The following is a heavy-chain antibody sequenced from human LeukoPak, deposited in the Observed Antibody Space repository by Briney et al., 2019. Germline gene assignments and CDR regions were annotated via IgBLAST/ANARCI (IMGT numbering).Heavy chain of an antibody. CDR1: GFTFSSYG. Sequence: GSLRLSCAASGFTFSSYGMHWVRQAPGKGLEWVAFIRYDGGNKYYADSVKGRFTISRDNSKNTLYLQMNSLRAEDTAVYYCAKVYEYGDHDWFDSWGQGTLVTVSS. D-gene: IGHD4-17*01. CDR3: AKVYEYGDHDWFDS. V-gene: IGHV3-30*02. CDR2: IRYDGGNK. J-gene: IGHJ5*01.